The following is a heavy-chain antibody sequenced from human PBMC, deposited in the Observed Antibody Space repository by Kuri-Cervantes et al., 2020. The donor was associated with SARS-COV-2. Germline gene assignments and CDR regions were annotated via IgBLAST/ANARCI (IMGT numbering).Heavy chain of an antibody. CDR3: ARLFGTNWFDL. CDR2: ICPYDSTT. CDR1: GYSLSTYC. J-gene: IGHJ5*02. Sequence: GESLKILCQSCGYSLSTYCIAWVRQTPGKGLEWMGTICPYDSTTTYGLSFQGQVTITTDKSVDTAYLQWNNLRAADTAIYYCARLFGTNWFDLWGQGTLVTVSS. V-gene: IGHV5-51*01. D-gene: IGHD3-16*01.